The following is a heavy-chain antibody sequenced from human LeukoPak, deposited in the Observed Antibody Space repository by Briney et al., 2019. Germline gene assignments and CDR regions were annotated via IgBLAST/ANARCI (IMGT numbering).Heavy chain of an antibody. CDR3: AKESSNYVSVKWFDP. D-gene: IGHD4-11*01. CDR2: ISGSGGST. V-gene: IGHV3-23*01. CDR1: GFTFSSYA. J-gene: IGHJ5*02. Sequence: GGSLRLSCAASGFTFSSYAMSWVCQAPGKGLEWVSAISGSGGSTYYADSVKGRFTISRDNSKNTLYLQMNSLRAEDTAVYYCAKESSNYVSVKWFDPWGQGTLVTVSS.